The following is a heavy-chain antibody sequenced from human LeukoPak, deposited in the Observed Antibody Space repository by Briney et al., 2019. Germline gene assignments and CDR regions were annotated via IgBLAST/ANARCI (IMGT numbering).Heavy chain of an antibody. CDR1: GFTFSSYA. V-gene: IGHV3-53*01. Sequence: GGSLRLSCAASGFTFSSYAMSWVRQAPGKGLEWVSVIYSGGSTYYADSVKGRFTISRDNSKNTLYLQMNSLRAEDTAVYYCARDRRGYCSGGSCWEYFDYWGQGTLVTVSS. J-gene: IGHJ4*02. CDR2: IYSGGST. CDR3: ARDRRGYCSGGSCWEYFDY. D-gene: IGHD2-15*01.